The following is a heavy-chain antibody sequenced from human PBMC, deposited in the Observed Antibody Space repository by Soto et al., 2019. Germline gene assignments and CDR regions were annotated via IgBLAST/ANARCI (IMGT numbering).Heavy chain of an antibody. CDR3: TRVSGSYHFDY. Sequence: PGGSLRLSCAASGFTFSDHYMDWVRQAPGKGLEWVGRTRKKVNGYTTEYAASVKGRFTISRDDSKESLYLQMNTLKTEDTAVYYCTRVSGSYHFDYWGPGTLVTVSS. CDR2: TRKKVNGYTT. J-gene: IGHJ4*02. D-gene: IGHD1-26*01. CDR1: GFTFSDHY. V-gene: IGHV3-72*01.